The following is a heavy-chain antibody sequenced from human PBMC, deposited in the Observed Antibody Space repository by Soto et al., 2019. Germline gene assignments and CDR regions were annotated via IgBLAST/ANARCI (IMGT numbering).Heavy chain of an antibody. V-gene: IGHV1-46*01. J-gene: IGHJ6*02. CDR1: GYTFTSYY. D-gene: IGHD2-15*01. Sequence: QVQLVQSGAEVKKPGASVKVSCKASGYTFTSYYMHWVRQAPGQGLEWMGIINPSGGSTSYAQKFQGRVTMTRDTSTRTVYMELSSLRSEDTAVYYCARDLGGRYCSGGSFYSSYYYYGMDVWGQGTTVTVSS. CDR2: INPSGGST. CDR3: ARDLGGRYCSGGSFYSSYYYYGMDV.